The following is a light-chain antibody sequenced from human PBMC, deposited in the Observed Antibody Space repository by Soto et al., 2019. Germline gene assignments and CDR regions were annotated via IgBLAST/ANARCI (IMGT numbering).Light chain of an antibody. CDR1: RGNIAAHY. J-gene: IGLJ3*02. V-gene: IGLV6-57*01. CDR3: QSDASSKWV. CDR2: EDN. Sequence: NFMLTQPHSVSESPGKTVTISCTRSRGNIAAHYVQWFQQRPGSSPTTVIYEDNHRPSGVPDRFSGSIDTSSNSASLTISGLKTEDEADYYCQSDASSKWVFGGGTKLTVL.